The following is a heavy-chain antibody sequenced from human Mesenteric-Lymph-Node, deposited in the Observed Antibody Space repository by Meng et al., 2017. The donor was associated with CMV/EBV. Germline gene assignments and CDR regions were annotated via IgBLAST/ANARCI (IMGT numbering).Heavy chain of an antibody. J-gene: IGHJ4*02. CDR2: IIPILGIA. Sequence: SVKVSCKASGGTFSSYAISWVRQAPGQGLEWMGGIIPILGIANYAQKFQGRVTITADKSTSTAYMELSRLRSDDTAVYYCARPSGSYSDFDYWGQGTLVTVSS. CDR1: GGTFSSYA. V-gene: IGHV1-69*10. CDR3: ARPSGSYSDFDY. D-gene: IGHD1-26*01.